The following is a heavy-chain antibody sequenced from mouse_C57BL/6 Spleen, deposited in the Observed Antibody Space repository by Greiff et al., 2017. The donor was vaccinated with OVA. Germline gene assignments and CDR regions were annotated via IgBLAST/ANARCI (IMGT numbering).Heavy chain of an antibody. J-gene: IGHJ3*01. V-gene: IGHV5-17*01. D-gene: IGHD2-5*01. Sequence: EVQLVESGGGLVKPGGSLKLSCAASGFTFSDYGMHWVRQAPEKGLEWVAYISSGSSTIYYADTVKGRFTISSDNAKNTLFLQMTSLRSEDTAMYYCARVLYYSNPAWFAYWGKGTLVTVSA. CDR2: ISSGSSTI. CDR3: ARVLYYSNPAWFAY. CDR1: GFTFSDYG.